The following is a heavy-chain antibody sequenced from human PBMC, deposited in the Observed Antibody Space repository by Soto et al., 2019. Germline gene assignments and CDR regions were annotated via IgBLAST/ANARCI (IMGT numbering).Heavy chain of an antibody. CDR1: GFTFSSYG. D-gene: IGHD1-1*01. V-gene: IGHV3-30*18. J-gene: IGHJ6*02. CDR3: AKDQLVKLFFLSGMDV. CDR2: ISYDGSNK. Sequence: GGSLRLSCAASGFTFSSYGMHWVRQAPGKGLEWVAVISYDGSNKYYADSVKGRFTISRDNSKNTLYLQMNSLRAEDTAVYYCAKDQLVKLFFLSGMDVWGQGTTVTVSS.